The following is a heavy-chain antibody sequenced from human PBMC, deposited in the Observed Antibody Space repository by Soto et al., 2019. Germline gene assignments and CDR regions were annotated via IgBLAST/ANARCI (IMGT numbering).Heavy chain of an antibody. CDR2: IDPSDSYT. D-gene: IGHD1-26*01. CDR3: ARHTVGATNDY. V-gene: IGHV5-10-1*01. Sequence: GESLKISCKGSGYSFTTYWISWVRQMPGKGLEWMGRIDPSDSYTNYSPSFQGHVTISADKSISTAYLQWRSLKASDTAMYYCARHTVGATNDYWGQGTLVTVSS. J-gene: IGHJ4*02. CDR1: GYSFTTYW.